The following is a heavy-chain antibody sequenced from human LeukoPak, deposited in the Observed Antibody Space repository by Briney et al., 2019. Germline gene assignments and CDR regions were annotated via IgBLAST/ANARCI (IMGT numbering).Heavy chain of an antibody. J-gene: IGHJ4*02. V-gene: IGHV3-30*03. CDR2: ISYDGSNK. Sequence: GGSLRLSCAASGFTFSSYGMHWVRQAPGKGLEWVAVISYDGSNKYYGESVKGRFTISRDNSKNTLYLQMNSLRAEDTAVYYCARDRSEDDSSGYIHRDFDYWGQGTLVIVSS. CDR1: GFTFSSYG. D-gene: IGHD3-22*01. CDR3: ARDRSEDDSSGYIHRDFDY.